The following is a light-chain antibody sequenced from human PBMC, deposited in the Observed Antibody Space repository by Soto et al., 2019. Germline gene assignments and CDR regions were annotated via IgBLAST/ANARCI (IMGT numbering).Light chain of an antibody. CDR1: QSVSSSY. V-gene: IGKV3-20*01. CDR2: AAS. Sequence: EIVLTQSPGTLSLSPGERATLSCRASQSVSSSYFAWYQQKPGQAPRLLIYAASSRATGIPDRFSGSGSGTDFTLTISRLEPEDFAVYYCQQYAGSPWTFGQGTKLEIK. CDR3: QQYAGSPWT. J-gene: IGKJ1*01.